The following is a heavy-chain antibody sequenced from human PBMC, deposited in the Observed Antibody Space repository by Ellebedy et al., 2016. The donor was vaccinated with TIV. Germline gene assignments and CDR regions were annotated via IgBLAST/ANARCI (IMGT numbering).Heavy chain of an antibody. J-gene: IGHJ3*02. CDR3: ARERISVVPGAAEGGFDI. V-gene: IGHV4-59*12. CDR2: IDYSGNT. Sequence: SETLSLTCTVSGGFIINYYWSRIRQSPGKGLEWIGYIDYSGNTIYNPSLEGRVTISVDTSKNEFSLKLKSVTAADTALYYCARERISVVPGAAEGGFDIWGQGTMVAVSS. D-gene: IGHD2-15*01. CDR1: GGFIINYY.